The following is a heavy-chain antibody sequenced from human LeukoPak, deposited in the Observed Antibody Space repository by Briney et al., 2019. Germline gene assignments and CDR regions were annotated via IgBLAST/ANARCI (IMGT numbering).Heavy chain of an antibody. D-gene: IGHD3-22*01. Sequence: SETLSLTCTVSGGSIRHYYWSWIRQPPGKGLEWIGYIYYSGSTNYNPSLKSRVTISVDTSKNQFSLKLSSVTAADTAVYYCARGYYDSSGYLISYNWFDPWGQGTLVTVSS. V-gene: IGHV4-59*01. CDR1: GGSIRHYY. CDR2: IYYSGST. J-gene: IGHJ5*02. CDR3: ARGYYDSSGYLISYNWFDP.